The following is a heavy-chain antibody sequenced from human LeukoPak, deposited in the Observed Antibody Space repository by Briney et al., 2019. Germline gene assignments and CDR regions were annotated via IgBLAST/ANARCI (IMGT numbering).Heavy chain of an antibody. V-gene: IGHV3-30*02. Sequence: PGGSLRLSCAASGFTFSSYGMHWVRQAPGKGLEWVAFIRYDGSNKYYADSVKGRFTISRDNSKNTLYLQMNSLRAEDTAVYYCVRDFNTVTTAYLHHWGQGTLVTVSS. CDR1: GFTFSSYG. CDR2: IRYDGSNK. D-gene: IGHD4-17*01. CDR3: VRDFNTVTTAYLHH. J-gene: IGHJ1*01.